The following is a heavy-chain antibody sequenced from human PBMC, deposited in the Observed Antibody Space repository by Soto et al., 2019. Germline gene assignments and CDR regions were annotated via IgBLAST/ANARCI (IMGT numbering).Heavy chain of an antibody. V-gene: IGHV3-23*01. J-gene: IGHJ4*02. Sequence: EVQLLESGGGLVQPGGSLRLSCAASGFTFSSYAMSWVRQAPGKGLEWVSAISGSGGSTYYADSVKGRFTISRDNSKNTLYLHMNSLRAEDTAVYYCAKLGDYGDYVDYWGQGTLVTVSS. D-gene: IGHD4-17*01. CDR2: ISGSGGST. CDR3: AKLGDYGDYVDY. CDR1: GFTFSSYA.